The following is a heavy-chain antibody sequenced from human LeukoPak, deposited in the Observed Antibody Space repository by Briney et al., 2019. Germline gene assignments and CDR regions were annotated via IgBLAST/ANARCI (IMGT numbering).Heavy chain of an antibody. J-gene: IGHJ3*02. CDR2: IYYSGST. V-gene: IGHV4-59*01. D-gene: IGHD3-10*01. Sequence: SETLSLTCTVSGGSISSYYWSWIRQPPGKGLEWIGYIYYSGSTNYNPSLKSRVTISVDTSKNQFSLKLSSVTAADTAVYYCARDLFGGDAFDIWGQGTMVTVSS. CDR3: ARDLFGGDAFDI. CDR1: GGSISSYY.